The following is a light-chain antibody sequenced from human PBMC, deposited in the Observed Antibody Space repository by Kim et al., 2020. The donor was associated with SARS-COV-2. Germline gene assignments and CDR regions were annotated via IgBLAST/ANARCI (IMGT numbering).Light chain of an antibody. CDR3: NFRDSSGNVV. CDR1: SLRSYY. CDR2: GKN. V-gene: IGLV3-19*01. J-gene: IGLJ2*01. Sequence: SSELTPDPAVSVALGQTVRITCQGDSLRSYYASWYQQKPGQAPVLVIYGKNNRPSGIPDRFSGSSSGNTASLTITGAQAEDEADYYCNFRDSSGNVVFGG.